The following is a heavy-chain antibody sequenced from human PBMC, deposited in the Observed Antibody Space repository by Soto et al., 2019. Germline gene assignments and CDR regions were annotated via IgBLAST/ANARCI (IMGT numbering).Heavy chain of an antibody. J-gene: IGHJ6*02. Sequence: GGSLRLSCAASGFTFSNAWMSWVRQAPGKGLEWVGRIKSKTAGGTTDYAAPVKGRFTISRDDSKNTLYLQMNSLKTEDTAVYYCTTGVGGATTGYYYCMDVWGQGTTVTVSS. CDR1: GFTFSNAW. V-gene: IGHV3-15*01. CDR2: IKSKTAGGTT. CDR3: TTGVGGATTGYYYCMDV. D-gene: IGHD1-26*01.